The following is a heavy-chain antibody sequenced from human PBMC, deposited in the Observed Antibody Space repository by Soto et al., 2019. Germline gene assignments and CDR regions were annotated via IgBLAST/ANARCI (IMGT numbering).Heavy chain of an antibody. CDR3: AKAGAADLYYYYYGMDV. CDR2: IIPIFGPA. Sequence: QVKLVQSGAEVKKPGSSVKVSCKASGGPFSSYAISWVRQAPGQGLEWRGGIIPIFGPANYAQKFQGRVTITADESTSTAYMELSSLRSEDTAVYYCAKAGAADLYYYYYGMDVWGQGTTVTVSS. J-gene: IGHJ6*02. D-gene: IGHD6-13*01. CDR1: GGPFSSYA. V-gene: IGHV1-69*12.